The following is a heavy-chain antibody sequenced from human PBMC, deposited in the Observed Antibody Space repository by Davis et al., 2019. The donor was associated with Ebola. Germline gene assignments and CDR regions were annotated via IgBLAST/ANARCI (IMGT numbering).Heavy chain of an antibody. V-gene: IGHV3-53*01. CDR1: GFTFSSYW. J-gene: IGHJ4*02. CDR3: ANYGDSFDY. D-gene: IGHD4-17*01. CDR2: IYSGGST. Sequence: GESLKISCAASGFTFSSYWMHWVRQAPGKGLEWVSVIYSGGSTYYADSVKGRFTISRDNSKNTLYLQMNSLRAEDTAVYYCANYGDSFDYWGQGTLVTVSS.